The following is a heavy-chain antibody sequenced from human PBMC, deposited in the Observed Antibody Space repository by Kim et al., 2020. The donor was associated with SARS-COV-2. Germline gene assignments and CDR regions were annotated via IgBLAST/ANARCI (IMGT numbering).Heavy chain of an antibody. D-gene: IGHD6-13*01. J-gene: IGHJ5*02. CDR2: ISWNSGSI. V-gene: IGHV3-9*01. CDR1: GFTFDDYA. Sequence: GGSLRLSCAASGFTFDDYAMHWVRQAPGKGLEWVSGISWNSGSIGYADSVKGRFTISRDNAKNSLYLQMNSLRAEDTALYYCAKDAARVIAAAGTPWFDPWGQGTLVTVSS. CDR3: AKDAARVIAAAGTPWFDP.